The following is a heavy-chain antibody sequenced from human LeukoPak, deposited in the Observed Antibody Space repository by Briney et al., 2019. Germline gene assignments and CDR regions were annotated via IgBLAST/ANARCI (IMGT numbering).Heavy chain of an antibody. CDR2: IIPIFGTA. V-gene: IGHV1-69*05. CDR1: GGTFSSYA. J-gene: IGHJ4*02. CDR3: ARSTGETNDY. Sequence: VASVKVSCKASGGTFSSYAISWVLQAPGQGLEWMGRIIPIFGTANYAQKFQGRVTITTDESTSTAYMELSSLRSEDTAVYYCARSTGETNDYWGQGTLVTVSS. D-gene: IGHD2-2*01.